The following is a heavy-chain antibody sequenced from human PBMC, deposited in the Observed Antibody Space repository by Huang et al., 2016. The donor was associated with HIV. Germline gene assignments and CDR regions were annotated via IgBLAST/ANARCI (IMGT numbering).Heavy chain of an antibody. CDR1: GGSISSHY. Sequence: QVQLHESGPGLVKPSETLSLNCTVSGGSISSHYCSWIRQPPGKGLEWIGNIYYNGYTNYKPSLKSRVTISIDPSKNQFSLKLTSVTAADTAVYYCARDETYGDLDYWGQGTLVTVSS. V-gene: IGHV4-59*11. CDR2: IYYNGYT. J-gene: IGHJ4*02. CDR3: ARDETYGDLDY. D-gene: IGHD4-17*01.